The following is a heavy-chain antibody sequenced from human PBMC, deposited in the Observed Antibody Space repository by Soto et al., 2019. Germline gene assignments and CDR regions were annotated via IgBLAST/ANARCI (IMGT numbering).Heavy chain of an antibody. Sequence: QVQLVQSGAEVKKPGASVKVSCKASGYTFTSYGISWVRQAPGQGLEWMGWISAYNGNTNYAQKLQGRVTMTTDTSTSTAYMELRSLRSDDTAVYYCARDSAGYCSGGSCYFNWFDPWGQGTLVTVSS. J-gene: IGHJ5*02. CDR1: GYTFTSYG. CDR2: ISAYNGNT. CDR3: ARDSAGYCSGGSCYFNWFDP. V-gene: IGHV1-18*01. D-gene: IGHD2-15*01.